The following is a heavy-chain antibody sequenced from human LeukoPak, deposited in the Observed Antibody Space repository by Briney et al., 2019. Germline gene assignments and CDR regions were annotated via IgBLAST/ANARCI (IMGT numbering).Heavy chain of an antibody. V-gene: IGHV3-30*04. Sequence: PGGSLRLSCAASGFTFSSYAMHWVRQAPGKGLEWVAVISYDGSNKYYADSVKGRFTISRDNSKNTLYLQMNSLRAEDTAVYYCAVDIAAHLGYWGQGTLVTVSS. D-gene: IGHD6-6*01. CDR3: AVDIAAHLGY. CDR2: ISYDGSNK. J-gene: IGHJ4*02. CDR1: GFTFSSYA.